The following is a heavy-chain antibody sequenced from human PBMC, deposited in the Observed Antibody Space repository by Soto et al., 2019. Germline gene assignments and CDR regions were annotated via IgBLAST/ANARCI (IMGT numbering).Heavy chain of an antibody. J-gene: IGHJ3*02. CDR1: GFTVSSNY. CDR2: IYSGGST. V-gene: IGHV3-53*04. Sequence: EVQLVESGGGLVQPGGSLRLSCAASGFTVSSNYMSWVRQAPGKGLEWVSVIYSGGSTYYADSVKGRFTISRHNSKNTLYLQMNSLRAEDTAVYYCARHYYGSGYDAFDIWGQGTMVTVSS. CDR3: ARHYYGSGYDAFDI. D-gene: IGHD3-10*01.